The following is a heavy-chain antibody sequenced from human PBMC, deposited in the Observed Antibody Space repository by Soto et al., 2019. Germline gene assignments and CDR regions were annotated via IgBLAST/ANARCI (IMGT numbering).Heavy chain of an antibody. J-gene: IGHJ6*03. CDR1: GGSISSYY. CDR3: ARRGFGLFYYRTSGSPDSYYYNMDV. D-gene: IGHD3-22*01. V-gene: IGHV4-59*08. Sequence: SETLSLTCTVSGGSISSYYWSWIRQPPGKGLEWIGYIFYSGSTNYNPSLKSRVTISVDTSKTQFSLTLKSVTAADTAVYYCARRGFGLFYYRTSGSPDSYYYNMDVWGQGTTVTVSS. CDR2: IFYSGST.